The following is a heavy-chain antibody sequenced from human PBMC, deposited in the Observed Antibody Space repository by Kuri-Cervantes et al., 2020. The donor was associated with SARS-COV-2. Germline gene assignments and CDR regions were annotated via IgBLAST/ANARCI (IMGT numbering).Heavy chain of an antibody. CDR1: GGSISSHY. Sequence: SETLSLTCTVSGGSISSHYWSWIRQPPGKGLEWIGYVYSSGSTNYSPSLESRVIMSVDTSKNQFSLKLTSVTAADTAVYYCTRAGYDNSGYYYSFDFWGQGTLVTDSS. J-gene: IGHJ4*02. CDR3: TRAGYDNSGYYYSFDF. V-gene: IGHV4-59*11. CDR2: VYSSGST. D-gene: IGHD3-22*01.